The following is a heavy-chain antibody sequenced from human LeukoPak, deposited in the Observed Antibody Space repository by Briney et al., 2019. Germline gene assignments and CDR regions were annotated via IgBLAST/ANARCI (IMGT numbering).Heavy chain of an antibody. Sequence: GGSLRLSCAVAGITLSNYGMSWVRQAPGKGLEWVAGISGSGGGTNYADSVKGRFTISRDNSKNTLFLQMNSLRAEDTALYYCAKGSSGYFADLWGQGTLVTVSS. J-gene: IGHJ5*02. D-gene: IGHD3-22*01. CDR3: AKGSSGYFADL. V-gene: IGHV3-23*01. CDR2: ISGSGGGT. CDR1: GITLSNYG.